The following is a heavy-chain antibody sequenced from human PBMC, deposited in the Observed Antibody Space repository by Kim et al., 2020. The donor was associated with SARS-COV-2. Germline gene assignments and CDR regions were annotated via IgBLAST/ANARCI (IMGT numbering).Heavy chain of an antibody. Sequence: GGSLRLSCAASGFTFSDYYMSWIRQAPGKGLEWVSYISSSSSYTNYADSVKGRFTISRDNAKNSLYLQMNSLRAEDTAVYYCARPLASGGSVDTAMVLGYWGQGTLVTVSS. CDR2: ISSSSSYT. V-gene: IGHV3-11*06. CDR3: ARPLASGGSVDTAMVLGY. CDR1: GFTFSDYY. J-gene: IGHJ4*02. D-gene: IGHD5-18*01.